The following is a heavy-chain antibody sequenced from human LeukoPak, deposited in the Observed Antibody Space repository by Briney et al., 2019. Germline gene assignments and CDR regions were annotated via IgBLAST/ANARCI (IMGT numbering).Heavy chain of an antibody. CDR3: ARHGESSYYYYGMDV. CDR1: GYSINNYW. Sequence: GESLKISCKGSGYSINNYWIGWVRQMPGKGLEWMGRIDPSDSYTNYSPSFQGHVTISADKSISTAYLQWSSLKASDTAMYYCARHGESSYYYYGMDVWGQGTTVTVSS. D-gene: IGHD3-10*01. J-gene: IGHJ6*02. V-gene: IGHV5-10-1*01. CDR2: IDPSDSYT.